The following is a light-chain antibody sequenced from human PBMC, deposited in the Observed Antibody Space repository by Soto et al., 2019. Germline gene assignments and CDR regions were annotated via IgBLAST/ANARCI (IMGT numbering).Light chain of an antibody. Sequence: QSALTQPPSASGSPGQSVTISCTGTSSDVGGYKYVSWYQQHPGKAPKLMIFEVNKRPSGFPDRFSGSKSGNTAALTGSGLQADDEADYYCSSDAGINNLGVFGTGTKLTVL. V-gene: IGLV2-8*01. J-gene: IGLJ1*01. CDR2: EVN. CDR1: SSDVGGYKY. CDR3: SSDAGINNLGV.